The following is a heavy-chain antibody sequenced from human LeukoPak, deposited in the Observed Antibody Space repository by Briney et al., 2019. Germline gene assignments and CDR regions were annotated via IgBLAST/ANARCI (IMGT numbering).Heavy chain of an antibody. CDR1: GDAITGSSYY. Sequence: PSETLSLTCTVSGDAITGSSYYWGWIRQPPGKGLEWTGSMYYSGSTFSNPSLRSRVNMSADTSKNQFSLKLSSVTAADTAVYYCARQYYDRTGYYYFDNWSQGTQVTVSS. D-gene: IGHD3-22*01. CDR3: ARQYYDRTGYYYFDN. CDR2: MYYSGST. V-gene: IGHV4-39*01. J-gene: IGHJ4*02.